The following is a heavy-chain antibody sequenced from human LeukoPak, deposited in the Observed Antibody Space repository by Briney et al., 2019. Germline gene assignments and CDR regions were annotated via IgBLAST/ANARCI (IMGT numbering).Heavy chain of an antibody. CDR2: IRYDGTNK. CDR3: AKDHTLRAGDRDAFDI. J-gene: IGHJ3*02. CDR1: GFTFSRYG. V-gene: IGHV3-30*02. D-gene: IGHD2-21*01. Sequence: GGSLRLSCAASGFTFSRYGMHRVRQAPGKGLEWVAFIRYDGTNKEYEDSVTGRFTISRDNSKNTVYLIMNSLRAEDTAVYYCAKDHTLRAGDRDAFDIWGQGTMVTVSS.